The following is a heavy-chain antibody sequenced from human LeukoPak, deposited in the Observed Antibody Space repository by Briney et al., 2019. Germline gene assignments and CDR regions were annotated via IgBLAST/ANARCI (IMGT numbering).Heavy chain of an antibody. CDR2: ISSTGNYI. V-gene: IGHV3-21*01. D-gene: IGHD3-22*01. J-gene: IGHJ4*02. CDR1: GFTFSSHS. CDR3: ARASYTTMRVPVSQGNDY. Sequence: PGGSLRLSCAASGFTFSSHSMTWVRQAPGKGLEWVSSISSTGNYIYYADSVKGRFTISRDNAKNSLYLQMNSLRAEDTAVYYCARASYTTMRVPVSQGNDYWGQGTLVTVSS.